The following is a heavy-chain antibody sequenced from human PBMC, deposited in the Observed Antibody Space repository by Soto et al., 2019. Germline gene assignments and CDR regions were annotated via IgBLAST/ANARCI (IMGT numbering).Heavy chain of an antibody. CDR1: GGTLSSSA. V-gene: IGHV1-69*12. D-gene: IGHD2-2*01. CDR2: IIPIFGTA. CDR3: AREAMAEASMRWFDP. J-gene: IGHJ5*02. Sequence: QVQLVQSGAEVKKPGSSVKVSCKASGGTLSSSAISWVRQAPGQGLEWMGGIIPIFGTANYAQKFQGRVTITADENTSTAYMELSSLRSEDTAVYFCAREAMAEASMRWFDPWGQGTLVTVSS.